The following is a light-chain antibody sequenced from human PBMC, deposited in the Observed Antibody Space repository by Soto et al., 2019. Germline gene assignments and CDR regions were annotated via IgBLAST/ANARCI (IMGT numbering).Light chain of an antibody. CDR2: GAS. Sequence: ENVLTQSPGTLSLSPGERATLSCRASQSVSSNYLAWYQQKPGQAPRLLVYGASSRATGIPDRFSGSGSGTDFTLTISRLEPEDFAVYYCQQYGRSRWTFGQGTKVEIK. CDR3: QQYGRSRWT. V-gene: IGKV3-20*01. J-gene: IGKJ1*01. CDR1: QSVSSNY.